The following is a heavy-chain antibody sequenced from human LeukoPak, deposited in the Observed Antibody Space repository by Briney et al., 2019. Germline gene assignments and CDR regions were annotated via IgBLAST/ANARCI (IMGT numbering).Heavy chain of an antibody. CDR2: IIPIFGTA. J-gene: IGHJ4*02. Sequence: GSSVKVSCKASGGTFSSYAISWVRQAPGQGLEWMGGIIPIFGTANYAQKFQGRVTITTDESTSTAYMELSSLRSEDTAVYYCARSHTIFGVVFFDYWGQATLVTVPS. D-gene: IGHD3-3*01. CDR3: ARSHTIFGVVFFDY. CDR1: GGTFSSYA. V-gene: IGHV1-69*05.